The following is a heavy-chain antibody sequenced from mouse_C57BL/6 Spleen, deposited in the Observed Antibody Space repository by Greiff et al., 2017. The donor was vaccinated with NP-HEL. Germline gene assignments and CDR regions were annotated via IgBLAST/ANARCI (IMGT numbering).Heavy chain of an antibody. CDR2: IDPETGGT. CDR1: GYTFTDYY. CDR3: TREERDDGLFAY. V-gene: IGHV1-15*01. J-gene: IGHJ3*01. D-gene: IGHD2-3*01. Sequence: VQLQQSGPELVRPGASVTLSCKASGYTFTDYYMHWVKQTPVHGLEWIGAIDPETGGTAYNQKFKGKAILTADKSSSTAYMELRSLTSEDSAVYYCTREERDDGLFAYWGQGTLVTVSA.